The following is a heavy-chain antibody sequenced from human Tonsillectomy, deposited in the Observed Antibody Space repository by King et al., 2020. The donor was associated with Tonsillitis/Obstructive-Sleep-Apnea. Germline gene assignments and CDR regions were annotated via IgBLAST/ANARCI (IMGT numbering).Heavy chain of an antibody. CDR3: ARTYYDFWSGPHRYYYYYMDV. V-gene: IGHV4-59*01. CDR1: GGSISSYY. D-gene: IGHD3-3*01. J-gene: IGHJ6*03. Sequence: QLQESGPGLVKPSETLSLTCTVSGGSISSYYWSWIRQPPGKGLEWIGYIYYSGSTNYNPSLQSRVTISVDTSKNQFSLKLSSVTAADTAVYYCARTYYDFWSGPHRYYYYYMDVWGKGTTVTVSS. CDR2: IYYSGST.